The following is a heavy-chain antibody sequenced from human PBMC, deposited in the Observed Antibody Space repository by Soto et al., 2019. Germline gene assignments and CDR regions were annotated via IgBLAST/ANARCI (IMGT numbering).Heavy chain of an antibody. CDR3: ARAGSGYSACDI. J-gene: IGHJ3*02. CDR1: GCSLTGYY. Sequence: XSVSVSCKASGCSLTGYYMPWVRQAPGQGLEWMGWINPNRGGTNYAQKFQGRVTMTRETYISTAYMELSRLRSDDTAVYYCARAGSGYSACDIWGQGTMVTVSS. V-gene: IGHV1-2*02. D-gene: IGHD3-3*01. CDR2: INPNRGGT.